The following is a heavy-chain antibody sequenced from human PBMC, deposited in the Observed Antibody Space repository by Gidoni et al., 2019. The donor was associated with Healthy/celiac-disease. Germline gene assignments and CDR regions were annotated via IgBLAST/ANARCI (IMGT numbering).Heavy chain of an antibody. J-gene: IGHJ3*02. CDR2: IYSGGST. D-gene: IGHD1-7*01. CDR1: GFTVSSNY. V-gene: IGHV3-53*01. Sequence: EVQLVESGGGLIQHGGSLRLSCAASGFTVSSNYMSGVRQAPGKGLEWVSVIYSGGSTYYADSVKGRFTISRDNSKNTLYLQMNSLRAEDTAVYYCAREAITGTTIPYAFDIWGQGTMVTVSS. CDR3: AREAITGTTIPYAFDI.